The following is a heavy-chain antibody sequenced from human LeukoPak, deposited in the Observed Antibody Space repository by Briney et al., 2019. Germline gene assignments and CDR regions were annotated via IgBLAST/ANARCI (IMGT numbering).Heavy chain of an antibody. CDR3: AKGKDSSGYYYVGLAFDI. V-gene: IGHV3-23*01. CDR1: GFTFSSYA. CDR2: ISGSGGST. J-gene: IGHJ3*02. Sequence: GGSLRLSCAASGFTFSSYAMSWVRQAPGKGLEWVSAISGSGGSTYYADSVKGRFTISRDNSKNTLYLQMNSLRAEDTAVYYCAKGKDSSGYYYVGLAFDIWGQGTMVTVSS. D-gene: IGHD3-22*01.